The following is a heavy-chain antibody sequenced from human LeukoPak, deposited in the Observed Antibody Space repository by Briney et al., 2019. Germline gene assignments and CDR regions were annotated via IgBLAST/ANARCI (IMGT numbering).Heavy chain of an antibody. CDR2: VSGSGTRT. Sequence: GGSLTLSCAASGFTFSGTAMSGVRKAQGKGLEWVSAVSGSGTRTYYADSVKGRFTISRDNSKNTLYLQMSSLRAEDTAVYFCAKEGRNSYGEDWGQGTLVTVSS. D-gene: IGHD5-18*01. J-gene: IGHJ4*02. CDR1: GFTFSGTA. CDR3: AKEGRNSYGED. V-gene: IGHV3-23*01.